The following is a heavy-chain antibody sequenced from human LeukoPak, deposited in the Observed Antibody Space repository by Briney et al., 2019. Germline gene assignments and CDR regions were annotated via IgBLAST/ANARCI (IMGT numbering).Heavy chain of an antibody. D-gene: IGHD1-26*01. V-gene: IGHV1-18*01. Sequence: ASVKVSCKASGYTFTSYGISWVRRAPGQGLEWMGWISAYNGNTNYAQKLQGRVTMTTDTSTSTAYMELRSLRSDDTAVYYCARAGELGVGATTEDYYGMDVWGRGTTVTVSS. CDR1: GYTFTSYG. J-gene: IGHJ6*02. CDR3: ARAGELGVGATTEDYYGMDV. CDR2: ISAYNGNT.